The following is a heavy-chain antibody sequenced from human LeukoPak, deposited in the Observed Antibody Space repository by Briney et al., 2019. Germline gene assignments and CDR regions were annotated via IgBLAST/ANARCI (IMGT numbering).Heavy chain of an antibody. V-gene: IGHV4-30-4*08. CDR1: GGSISSGDYY. J-gene: IGHJ3*02. CDR3: ARVWFRDAFDI. D-gene: IGHD3-10*01. Sequence: PSQTLSLTCTVSGGSISSGDYYWSWIRQPQGKGLEWIGYIYYSGSTYYNPSLKSRVTISVDTSKNQFSLKLSSVTAADTAVYYCARVWFRDAFDIWGQGTMVTVSS. CDR2: IYYSGST.